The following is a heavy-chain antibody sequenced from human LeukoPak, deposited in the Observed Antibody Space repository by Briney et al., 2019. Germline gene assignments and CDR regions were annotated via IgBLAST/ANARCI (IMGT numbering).Heavy chain of an antibody. J-gene: IGHJ4*02. V-gene: IGHV3-11*01. CDR1: GFTFSDYY. CDR2: ISSSGSTI. D-gene: IGHD3-22*01. Sequence: GGSLRLSCAASGFTFSDYYMSWIRQAPGKGLEWVSYISSSGSTIYYADSVKGRFTISRDNAKNSLYLQMNSLRDDDTAVYYCARYYYDSSGYYKFDYWGQGTLVTVSS. CDR3: ARYYYDSSGYYKFDY.